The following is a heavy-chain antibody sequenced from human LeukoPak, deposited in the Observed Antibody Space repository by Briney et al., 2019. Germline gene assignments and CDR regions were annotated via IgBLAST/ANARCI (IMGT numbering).Heavy chain of an antibody. CDR3: ARGSRVGATFDN. D-gene: IGHD1-26*01. V-gene: IGHV1-2*07. CDR1: GYTFTDHP. CDR2: INPHSNVA. Sequence: GDSVKVSCKASGYTFTDHPMHWVRQAPGQGLEWLGDINPHSNVASYSRHFQGRVTMALDTSTSVASLEVGRLRLNDTAIYYCARGSRVGATFDNWGHGTLVIVSS. J-gene: IGHJ4*01.